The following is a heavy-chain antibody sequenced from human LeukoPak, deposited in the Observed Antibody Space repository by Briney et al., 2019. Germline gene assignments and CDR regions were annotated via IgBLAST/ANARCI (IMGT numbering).Heavy chain of an antibody. CDR2: ISSSSSYI. D-gene: IGHD3-22*01. CDR3: AKLAPYYDSSGHQNG. V-gene: IGHV3-21*01. J-gene: IGHJ4*02. CDR1: GFTFSSYS. Sequence: GGSLRLSCAASGFTFSSYSMNWVRQAPGKGLEWVSSISSSSSYIYYADSVKGRFTISRDNAKNSLYLQMNSLRAEDTAVYYCAKLAPYYDSSGHQNGWSQGTLVTVSS.